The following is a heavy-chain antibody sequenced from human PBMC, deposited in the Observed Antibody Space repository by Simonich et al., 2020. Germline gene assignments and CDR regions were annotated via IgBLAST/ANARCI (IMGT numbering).Heavy chain of an antibody. D-gene: IGHD6-6*01. V-gene: IGHV4-34*01. CDR3: ARRYYSTSFDY. CDR1: GGSFSGYY. J-gene: IGHJ4*02. Sequence: QVQLQQWGAGLLKPSETLSLTCAVYGGSFSGYYWSWIRQPPGKGLEWIGEINHSGNTHYNPSLKSRVTISVDTSKNQFSLKLSSVTAADTAVYYCARRYYSTSFDYWGQGTLVTVSS. CDR2: INHSGNT.